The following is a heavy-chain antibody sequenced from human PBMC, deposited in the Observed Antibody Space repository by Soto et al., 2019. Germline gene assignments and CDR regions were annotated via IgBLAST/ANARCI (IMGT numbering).Heavy chain of an antibody. Sequence: SETLSLTCTVSGGFISSYYWSWIRQSPGEGLELIGYIHHTGSTNYNPSLKSRVTMSLDTSRNQFSLKLYSVTAADTAVYYCARSIDRIVGATESYYWGQGTLVTVSS. D-gene: IGHD1-26*01. J-gene: IGHJ4*02. CDR1: GGFISSYY. CDR3: ARSIDRIVGATESYY. V-gene: IGHV4-59*01. CDR2: IHHTGST.